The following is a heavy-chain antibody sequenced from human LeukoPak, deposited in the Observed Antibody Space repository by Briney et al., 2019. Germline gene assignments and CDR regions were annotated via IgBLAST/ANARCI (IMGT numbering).Heavy chain of an antibody. D-gene: IGHD6-13*01. CDR3: SRDHAAYSISWYDFDY. J-gene: IGHJ4*02. V-gene: IGHV1-2*02. Sequence: ASVTVSCKASGYTYTGYYMHWGRRAPGQGGEGMGWINPNSGGANYAQKFQVRLTITRDTYISTGYMALSRLSSGDAAVYYCSRDHAAYSISWYDFDYCGQGTPVTASS. CDR2: INPNSGGA. CDR1: GYTYTGYY.